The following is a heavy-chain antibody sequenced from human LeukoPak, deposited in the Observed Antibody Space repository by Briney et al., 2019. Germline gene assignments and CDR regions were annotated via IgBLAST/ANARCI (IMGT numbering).Heavy chain of an antibody. CDR3: ATNYEILSGYPKNYYFHI. Sequence: SVKVSCKASGGTFSSYAISWVRQAPGQGPEWMGGIIPLFRTANYAQKFQGRVTITADRSMNTAFMELSSLRSEDTAMYYCATNYEILSGYPKNYYFHIWGQGTMVTVSS. CDR1: GGTFSSYA. V-gene: IGHV1-69*06. D-gene: IGHD3-9*01. CDR2: IIPLFRTA. J-gene: IGHJ3*02.